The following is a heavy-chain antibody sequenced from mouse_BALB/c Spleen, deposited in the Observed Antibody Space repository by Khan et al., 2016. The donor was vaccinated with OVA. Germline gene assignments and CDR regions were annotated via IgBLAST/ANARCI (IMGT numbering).Heavy chain of an antibody. CDR2: IWGDGNT. CDR3: SKDRGYYAVDY. CDR1: GFSLTSYG. Sequence: QVQLQQSGPGLVAPSQSLSITCTVSGFSLTSYGVCWVRQPPGKGLEWLGVIWGDGNTNFYSALRSRLSISKGNSKSQVFLKLKRLQTDDTATYYCSKDRGYYAVDYWGQGTSVTVSS. V-gene: IGHV2-3*01. J-gene: IGHJ4*01.